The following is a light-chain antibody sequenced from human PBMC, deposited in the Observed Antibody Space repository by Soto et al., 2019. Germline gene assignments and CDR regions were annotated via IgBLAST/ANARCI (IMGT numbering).Light chain of an antibody. J-gene: IGKJ4*01. CDR3: QQRRHWPPV. Sequence: EIVLTQSPATLSLSPGERATLSCRASQSVSSYLAWYQQKPGQAPRLLIYDASNMATGIPARFSGSGSGTEFSLTISSLEPEDFAVYYCQQRRHWPPVFGGGTKVEIK. CDR2: DAS. V-gene: IGKV3-11*01. CDR1: QSVSSY.